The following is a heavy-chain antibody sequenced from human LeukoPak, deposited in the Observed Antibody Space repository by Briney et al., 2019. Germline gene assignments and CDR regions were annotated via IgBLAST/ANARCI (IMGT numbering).Heavy chain of an antibody. D-gene: IGHD6-6*01. CDR1: GFAFSSHW. V-gene: IGHV3-30*18. Sequence: TGGSLRLSCAASGFAFSSHWMHWVRQAPGKGLGWVAVISYDGSNKYYADSVKGRFTISRDNSKNTLYLQMNSLRAEDTAVYYCAKDRGAARYYYYGMDVWGQGTTVTVSS. CDR2: ISYDGSNK. J-gene: IGHJ6*02. CDR3: AKDRGAARYYYYGMDV.